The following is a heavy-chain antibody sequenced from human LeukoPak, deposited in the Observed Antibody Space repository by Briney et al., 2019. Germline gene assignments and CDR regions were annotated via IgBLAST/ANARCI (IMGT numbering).Heavy chain of an antibody. CDR2: IYSDNT. CDR1: GFTVSSNS. D-gene: IGHD4/OR15-4a*01. Sequence: PGGSLRLSCTVSGFTVSSNSMSWVRQTPGKGLEWVSFIYSDNTHYTDSVKGRFNISRDDSKNPMYLQMNSLRAEDTAVYYCARRAGAYSHPYDYWGQGTLVTVSS. J-gene: IGHJ4*02. V-gene: IGHV3-53*01. CDR3: ARRAGAYSHPYDY.